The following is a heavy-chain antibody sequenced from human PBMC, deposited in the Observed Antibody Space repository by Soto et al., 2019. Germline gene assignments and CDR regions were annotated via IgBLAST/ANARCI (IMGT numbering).Heavy chain of an antibody. Sequence: QLQLVQSGAEAKKPGASVKVSCKASGYTFGTSTISWLRQAPGKGLEWMGWIKAYSGNTNYAPKLQGRVTMTTDTPTSTADMELRSLTTDDTATYYCAIADYGDDDYWGQGTLVTVSS. V-gene: IGHV1-18*04. D-gene: IGHD4-17*01. CDR2: IKAYSGNT. CDR1: GYTFGTST. J-gene: IGHJ4*02. CDR3: AIADYGDDDY.